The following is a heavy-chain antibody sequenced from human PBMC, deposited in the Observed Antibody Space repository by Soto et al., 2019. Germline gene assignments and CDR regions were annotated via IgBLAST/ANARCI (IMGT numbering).Heavy chain of an antibody. J-gene: IGHJ4*02. CDR1: GFTFSDYC. Sequence: GWSLRLSCTASGFTFSDYCMSWLRQAPGKGLEWVSYISRSGSTICYADSVKGRFTISRDIAKNSLYLQMNSLTAEDTAVYFCAREADGPWSDYPYYFDHWGRGTLVTVSS. CDR3: AREADGPWSDYPYYFDH. V-gene: IGHV3-11*01. D-gene: IGHD3-10*01. CDR2: ISRSGSTI.